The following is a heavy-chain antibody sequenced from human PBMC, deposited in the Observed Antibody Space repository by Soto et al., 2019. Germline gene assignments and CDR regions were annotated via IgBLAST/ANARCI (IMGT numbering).Heavy chain of an antibody. D-gene: IGHD2-21*01. J-gene: IGHJ6*02. CDR1: GFTFSSYV. CDR3: ARGVQPRKTAVIVWTAYYYGMDV. Sequence: QVQLVESGGGVVQPGRSLRLSCAASGFTFSSYVMHWVRQAPGKGLEWVAVISHDGSNKYYADSVEGRFTISRDNSKNTLYVQMNSLRVEDTAVYYCARGVQPRKTAVIVWTAYYYGMDVWGQGTTVTVSS. CDR2: ISHDGSNK. V-gene: IGHV3-30-3*01.